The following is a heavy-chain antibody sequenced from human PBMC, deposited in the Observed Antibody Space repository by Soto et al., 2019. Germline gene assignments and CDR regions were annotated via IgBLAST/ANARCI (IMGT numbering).Heavy chain of an antibody. D-gene: IGHD3-3*01. Sequence: EVQLLESGGGLVQPGGSLRLSCAASGFIFSSYAMSWVRQAPGKGLEWVSAISGSGGSTYYADSVKGRFTISRDNSKNTLYLQMNRMRDEDTAVYYCAEDLSTIFCVVIFDYWGQGTLVTVSS. CDR3: AEDLSTIFCVVIFDY. V-gene: IGHV3-23*01. CDR1: GFIFSSYA. J-gene: IGHJ4*02. CDR2: ISGSGGST.